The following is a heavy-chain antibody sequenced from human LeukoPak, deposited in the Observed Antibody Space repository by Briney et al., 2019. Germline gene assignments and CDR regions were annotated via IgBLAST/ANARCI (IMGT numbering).Heavy chain of an antibody. Sequence: SVKVSFKASGGTFCNYVISWVRQAPGQGLEWTGGIIPIFGTANYAQKFQGRVTITADESTSTAYMELSSLRSEDTAVYYCARGLAVAATEPYFDYWGQGTLVTVSS. D-gene: IGHD6-19*01. J-gene: IGHJ4*02. CDR2: IIPIFGTA. CDR1: GGTFCNYV. V-gene: IGHV1-69*13. CDR3: ARGLAVAATEPYFDY.